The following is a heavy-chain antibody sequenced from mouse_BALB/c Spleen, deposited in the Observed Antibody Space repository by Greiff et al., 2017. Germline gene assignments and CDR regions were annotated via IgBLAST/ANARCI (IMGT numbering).Heavy chain of an antibody. CDR3: ARHLGGNYFDY. V-gene: IGHV5-6*01. J-gene: IGHJ2*01. CDR1: GFTFSSYG. Sequence: EVKLVESGGDLVKPGGSLKLSCAASGFTFSSYGMSWVRQTPDKRLEWVATISSGGSYTYYPDSVKGRFTISRDNAKNTLYLQMSSLKSEDTAMYYCARHLGGNYFDYWGQGTTLTVSS. CDR2: ISSGGSYT. D-gene: IGHD1-1*02.